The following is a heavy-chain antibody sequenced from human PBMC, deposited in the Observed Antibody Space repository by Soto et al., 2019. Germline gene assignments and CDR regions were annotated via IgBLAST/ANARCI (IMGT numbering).Heavy chain of an antibody. V-gene: IGHV3-9*01. CDR3: VRDMDVSGYARFDY. D-gene: IGHD3-22*01. CDR1: GFTFDDHA. Sequence: EVQLVESGGGLVQPGRSLRLSCAASGFTFDDHAMHWVRQVPGKGLEWVSGISWNSGNIGYADSVKGRFTISRDNAETSLNLQMNSMRVEDTALYYCVRDMDVSGYARFDYWGQGTLVTVSS. J-gene: IGHJ4*02. CDR2: ISWNSGNI.